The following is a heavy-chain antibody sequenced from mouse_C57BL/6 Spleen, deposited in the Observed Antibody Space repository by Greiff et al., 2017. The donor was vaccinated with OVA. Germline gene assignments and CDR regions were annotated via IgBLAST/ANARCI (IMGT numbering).Heavy chain of an antibody. D-gene: IGHD4-1*01. V-gene: IGHV1-61*01. CDR1: GYTFTSYW. CDR3: ARGELGGY. J-gene: IGHJ2*01. CDR2: IYPSDSET. Sequence: VQLQQPGAELVRPGSSVKLSCKASGYTFTSYWMDWVKQRPGQGLEWIGNIYPSDSETHYNQKFKDKATLTVDKSSSTAYMQLSSLTSEDSAVYDCARGELGGYWGQGTTLTVSS.